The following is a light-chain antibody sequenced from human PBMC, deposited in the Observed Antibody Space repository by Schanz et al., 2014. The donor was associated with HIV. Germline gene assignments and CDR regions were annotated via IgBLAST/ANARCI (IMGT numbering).Light chain of an antibody. CDR2: KAS. J-gene: IGKJ2*01. V-gene: IGKV1-5*03. CDR3: QQYKTFLYT. Sequence: DIQMTQSPSTLSASVGDRVTITCRASQSISNWLAWYQQKSGKAPKPLIFKASTLQSGVPSRFSGSGSGTEFTLTISSLQPDDSATYYCQQYKTFLYTFGQGTKLEIK. CDR1: QSISNW.